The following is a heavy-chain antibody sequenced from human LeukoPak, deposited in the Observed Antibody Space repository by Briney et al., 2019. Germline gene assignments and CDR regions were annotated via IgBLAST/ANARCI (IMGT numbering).Heavy chain of an antibody. J-gene: IGHJ4*02. CDR2: ISGSGGST. CDR3: AKATDIVVVVAATGGDY. D-gene: IGHD2-15*01. V-gene: IGHV3-23*01. CDR1: GFTFSSYA. Sequence: PGGSLRLSCAASGFTFSSYAMSWVRQAPGKGLEWVSAISGSGGSTYYADSVKGRFTISRDNSKNTLYLQMNSLRAEDTAVYYCAKATDIVVVVAATGGDYWGQGTLVTVSS.